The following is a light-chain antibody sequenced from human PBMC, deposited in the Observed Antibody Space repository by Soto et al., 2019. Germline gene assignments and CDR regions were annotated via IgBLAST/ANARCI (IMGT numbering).Light chain of an antibody. CDR1: SGSVSTSYY. J-gene: IGLJ2*01. Sequence: QAVVTQEPSFSVSPGGTVTLTCGLSSGSVSTSYYPSWYQQTPGQAPRTLIYSTNTRSSGVPDRFSGSILGNKAALTITGAQADDEFDYYCVLYMGLGVFGGGTQLTVL. CDR2: STN. V-gene: IGLV8-61*01. CDR3: VLYMGLGV.